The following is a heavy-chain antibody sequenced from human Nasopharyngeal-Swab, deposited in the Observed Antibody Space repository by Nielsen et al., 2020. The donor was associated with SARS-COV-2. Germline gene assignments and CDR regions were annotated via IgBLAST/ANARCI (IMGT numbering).Heavy chain of an antibody. Sequence: GESLKISCAASGFTFSSYAMSWVRQAPGKGLEWVSAISGSGGSTYYADSVKGRFTISRDNSKNSLYLQMNSLRAEDTAVYYGAKVPSTVTTLPPDYWGQGTLVTVSS. CDR3: AKVPSTVTTLPPDY. CDR2: ISGSGGST. D-gene: IGHD4-11*01. V-gene: IGHV3-23*01. J-gene: IGHJ4*02. CDR1: GFTFSSYA.